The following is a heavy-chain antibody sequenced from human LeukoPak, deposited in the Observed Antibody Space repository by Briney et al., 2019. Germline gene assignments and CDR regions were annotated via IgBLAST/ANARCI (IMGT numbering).Heavy chain of an antibody. J-gene: IGHJ4*02. Sequence: KPSETLSLTCTVSGGSISSYYWSWIRQPAGKGLEWIGRIYTSGSTNYNPSLKSRVTISVDKSKNQLSLKLSSVTAADTAVYYCARDTPPGRGFFDYWGQGTLVTVSS. CDR3: ARDTPPGRGFFDY. CDR1: GGSISSYY. CDR2: IYTSGST. V-gene: IGHV4-4*07.